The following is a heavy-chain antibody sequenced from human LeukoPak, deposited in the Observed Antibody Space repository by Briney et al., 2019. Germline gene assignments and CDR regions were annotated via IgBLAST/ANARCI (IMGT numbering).Heavy chain of an antibody. CDR2: INHSGST. J-gene: IGHJ6*02. V-gene: IGHV4-34*01. D-gene: IGHD3-9*01. Sequence: SETLPLTCAVYGGSFSGYYWSWIRQPPGKGLEWIGEINHSGSTNYNPSLKSRVTISVDTSKNQFSLKLSSVTAADTAVYYCARARILRYFDWQYYYYGMDVWGQGTTVTVSS. CDR3: ARARILRYFDWQYYYYGMDV. CDR1: GGSFSGYY.